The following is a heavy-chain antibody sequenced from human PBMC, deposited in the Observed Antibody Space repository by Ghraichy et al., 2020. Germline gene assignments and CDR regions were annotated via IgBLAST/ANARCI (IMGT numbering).Heavy chain of an antibody. V-gene: IGHV3-43*01. CDR2: ISWDGGST. D-gene: IGHD3-10*01. Sequence: GGSLRLSCAASGFTFDDYTMHWVRQAPGKGLEWVSLISWDGGSTYYADSVKGRFTISRDNSKNSLYLQMNSLRTEDTALYYCAKDGARLSRFGELWPWGQGTLVTVSS. CDR3: AKDGARLSRFGELWP. J-gene: IGHJ5*02. CDR1: GFTFDDYT.